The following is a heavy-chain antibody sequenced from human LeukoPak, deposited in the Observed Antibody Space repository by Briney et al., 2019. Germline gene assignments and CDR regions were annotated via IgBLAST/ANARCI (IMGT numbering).Heavy chain of an antibody. J-gene: IGHJ6*03. CDR2: IYSGGST. CDR1: GFTFDDYW. D-gene: IGHD3-22*01. V-gene: IGHV3-53*01. CDR3: ARDNYDSSGYYYYYYMDV. Sequence: PGGSLRLSCGASGFTFDDYWMSWVRQAPGKGLEWVSVIYSGGSTYYADSVKGRFTISRDNSKNTLYLQMNSLRAEDTAVYYCARDNYDSSGYYYYYYMDVWGKGTTVTISS.